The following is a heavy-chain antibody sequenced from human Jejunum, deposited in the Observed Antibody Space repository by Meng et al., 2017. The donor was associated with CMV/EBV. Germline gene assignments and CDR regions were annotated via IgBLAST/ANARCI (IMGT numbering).Heavy chain of an antibody. Sequence: ASGFTFNDSYFSWIRQAPGKGLGWVSIITNTGLTICYADSVKGRFTISRDNTKNSLYLKMNSLRAEDTAVYYCARGGIIATASTDQWGQGTLVTVSS. CDR1: GFTFNDSY. V-gene: IGHV3-11*01. CDR2: ITNTGLTI. D-gene: IGHD6-13*01. CDR3: ARGGIIATASTDQ. J-gene: IGHJ5*02.